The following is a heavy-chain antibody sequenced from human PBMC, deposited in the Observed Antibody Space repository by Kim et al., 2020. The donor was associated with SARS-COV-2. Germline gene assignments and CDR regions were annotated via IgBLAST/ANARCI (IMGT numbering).Heavy chain of an antibody. D-gene: IGHD3-10*01. CDR2: FTWNAGSP. CDR1: GFRFNAYG. Sequence: GGSLRLSCAASGFRFNAYGMSWVRQVPGKGLEWVSGFTWNAGSPGYADSVKGRFTIPRDNSQNSLYLHLNRLRAEDTALYPCVREMRDADGYNLFAFDSWGQGALVSVSS. CDR3: VREMRDADGYNLFAFDS. J-gene: IGHJ4*02. V-gene: IGHV3-20*01.